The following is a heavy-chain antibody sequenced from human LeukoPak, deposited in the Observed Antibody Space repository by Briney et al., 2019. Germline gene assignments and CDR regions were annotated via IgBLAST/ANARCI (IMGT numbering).Heavy chain of an antibody. CDR1: GDSITSNSYY. J-gene: IGHJ4*02. Sequence: SETLSLTCTVFGDSITSNSYYWGWIRQPPGTGLEWIVSIYYSGSTYSNPSLKSRVTISVDTSKNQFSLRLTSVTAADTAVYYCARSSVVVPAAMLNWGQGTLVTVSS. CDR2: IYYSGST. D-gene: IGHD2-2*01. CDR3: ARSSVVVPAAMLN. V-gene: IGHV4-39*01.